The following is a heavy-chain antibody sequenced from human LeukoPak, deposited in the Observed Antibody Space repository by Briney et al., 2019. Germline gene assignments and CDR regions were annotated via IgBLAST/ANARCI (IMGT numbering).Heavy chain of an antibody. Sequence: ASVKVSCKVSGYTLTELSMHWVRQAPGKGLEWMGGFDPEDGETIYAQKFQGRVTMTEDTSTETAYMELSSLRSEDTAVYYCATDPTTRLRRPTSAYGMDVWGQGTTVTVSS. D-gene: IGHD4-17*01. CDR1: GYTLTELS. V-gene: IGHV1-24*01. J-gene: IGHJ6*02. CDR2: FDPEDGET. CDR3: ATDPTTRLRRPTSAYGMDV.